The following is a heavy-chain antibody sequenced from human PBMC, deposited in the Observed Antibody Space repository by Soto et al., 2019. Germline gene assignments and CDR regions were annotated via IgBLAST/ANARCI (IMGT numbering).Heavy chain of an antibody. D-gene: IGHD2-21*02. CDR1: GFNFSNHW. V-gene: IGHV3-74*01. CDR3: ARESGDWPLNWFDP. Sequence: GGSLRLSCAASGFNFSNHWMHWVRQRPAEGLVWVSRITSDGKSKAYAESVKGRFAISRDNAKNTLYLQMNGLAAEDTAVYYCARESGDWPLNWFDPWGQGTLVTVSS. CDR2: ITSDGKSK. J-gene: IGHJ5*02.